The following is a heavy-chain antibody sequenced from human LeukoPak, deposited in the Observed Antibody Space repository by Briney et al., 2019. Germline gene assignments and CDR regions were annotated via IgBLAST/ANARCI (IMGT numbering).Heavy chain of an antibody. Sequence: GGSLRLSCAASGFTFSSYSMNWVRQAPRKGLEWVSSISSSSSYIYYADSVKGRFTISRDNAKNSLYLQMNSLRAEDTAVYYCAREGGRYYGMDVWGQGTTVTVSS. CDR1: GFTFSSYS. V-gene: IGHV3-21*01. CDR2: ISSSSSYI. CDR3: AREGGRYYGMDV. J-gene: IGHJ6*02.